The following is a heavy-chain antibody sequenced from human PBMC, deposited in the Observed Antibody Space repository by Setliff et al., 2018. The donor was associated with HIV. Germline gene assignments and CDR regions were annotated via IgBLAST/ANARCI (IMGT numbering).Heavy chain of an antibody. CDR3: ARDTAIGWYGESKMSDF. CDR2: INPNSGAT. Sequence: ASVKVSCKTAGYTFTGHFIHWMRQAPGQGLEWMGWINPNSGATDYAWRFEDRVTMTCDTSIRTVYMELSSLRFDDTAVYYCARDTAIGWYGESKMSDFWGQGTLVTVS. D-gene: IGHD3-10*01. CDR1: GYTFTGHF. J-gene: IGHJ4*02. V-gene: IGHV1-2*02.